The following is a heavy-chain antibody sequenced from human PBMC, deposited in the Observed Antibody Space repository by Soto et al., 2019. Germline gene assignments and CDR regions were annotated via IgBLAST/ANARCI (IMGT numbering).Heavy chain of an antibody. Sequence: PSETLSLTCNVSVVSLSGYYWSWIRHPAGKGLEWIGRIYFSGDTHYNPSLKSRVTMSIDSSKNQFSLSLTSVTAADTAVYSCARGVVIPTIDAFDLWGQGTVVTVSS. V-gene: IGHV4-4*07. CDR3: ARGVVIPTIDAFDL. CDR1: VVSLSGYY. J-gene: IGHJ4*03. D-gene: IGHD3-22*01. CDR2: IYFSGDT.